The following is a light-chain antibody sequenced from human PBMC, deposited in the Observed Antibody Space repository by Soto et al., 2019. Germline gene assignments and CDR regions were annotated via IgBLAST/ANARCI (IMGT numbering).Light chain of an antibody. V-gene: IGLV2-11*01. CDR1: SSDVGGYNY. J-gene: IGLJ3*02. Sequence: QSALTQPRSVSGSPGQSVTISCTGTSSDVGGYNYVSWYQQHPGEAPKLMIYDVGKRPSGVPDRFSGSKSGNTASLTISGRQADDEADYYCCSYAGSYAWVFGGGTKLTVL. CDR2: DVG. CDR3: CSYAGSYAWV.